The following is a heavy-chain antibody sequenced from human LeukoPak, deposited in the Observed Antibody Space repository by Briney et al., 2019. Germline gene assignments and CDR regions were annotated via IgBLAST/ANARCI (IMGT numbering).Heavy chain of an antibody. J-gene: IGHJ4*02. CDR1: GFTFSSYE. D-gene: IGHD5-24*01. V-gene: IGHV3-48*03. CDR3: ARGRDGYNWVSPDFDY. CDR2: ISSSGSTI. Sequence: PGGSLRLSCAASGFTFSSYEMNWVRQAPGKGLEWVSYISSSGSTIYYADSVKGRFTISRDNAKNSLYLQMNSLRAEDTAVHYCARGRDGYNWVSPDFDYWGQGTLVTVSS.